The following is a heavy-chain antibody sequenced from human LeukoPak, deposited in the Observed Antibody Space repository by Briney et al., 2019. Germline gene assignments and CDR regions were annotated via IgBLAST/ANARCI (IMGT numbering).Heavy chain of an antibody. V-gene: IGHV1-18*01. CDR2: ISAYNGNT. D-gene: IGHD3-3*01. CDR3: ARDPSSPVLRFLEWSTDRYFDY. Sequence: ASVKVSCKASGYTFTSYGISWVRQAPGQGLEWMGWISAYNGNTNYAQKLQGRVTMTTDTSTSTAYMELRSLRSDDTAVYYCARDPSSPVLRFLEWSTDRYFDYWGQGTLVTVSS. J-gene: IGHJ4*02. CDR1: GYTFTSYG.